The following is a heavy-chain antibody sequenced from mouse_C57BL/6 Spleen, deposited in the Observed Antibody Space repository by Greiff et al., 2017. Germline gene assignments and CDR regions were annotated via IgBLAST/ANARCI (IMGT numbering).Heavy chain of an antibody. D-gene: IGHD3-2*02. Sequence: QQSCKASGYTFTSYWMQWVKQRPGQGLEWIGEIDPSDSYTNYNQKFKGKATLTVDTSSSTACMQLSSLTSEDSAVYYCARGDSSGSFAYWGQGTLVTVSA. CDR2: IDPSDSYT. CDR1: GYTFTSYW. CDR3: ARGDSSGSFAY. V-gene: IGHV1-50*01. J-gene: IGHJ3*01.